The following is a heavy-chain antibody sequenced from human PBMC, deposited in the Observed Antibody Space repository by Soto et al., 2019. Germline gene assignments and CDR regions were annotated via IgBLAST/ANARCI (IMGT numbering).Heavy chain of an antibody. V-gene: IGHV3-33*01. CDR3: ARGSYYDFWSGYWWSLYYYYGMYV. Sequence: GGSLRLSCAASGFTFSSYGMHWVRQAPGKGLEWVAVIWYDGSNKYYADSVKGRFTISRDNSKNTLYLQMNSLRAEDTAVYYCARGSYYDFWSGYWWSLYYYYGMYVCGQGTTVTVSS. J-gene: IGHJ6*02. CDR2: IWYDGSNK. CDR1: GFTFSSYG. D-gene: IGHD3-3*01.